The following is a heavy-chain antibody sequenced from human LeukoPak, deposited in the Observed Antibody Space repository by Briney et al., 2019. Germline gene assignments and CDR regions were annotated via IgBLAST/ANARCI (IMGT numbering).Heavy chain of an antibody. CDR3: ARDAPSYPRYYDYVWGSYRYPDY. Sequence: PGGSLRLSCAASGFTFDDYGMSWVRQAPGKGLEWVSGINWNGGSTGYADSVKGRFTISRDNAKNSLYLQMNSLRAEDTALYYCARDAPSYPRYYDYVWGSYRYPDYWGQGTLVTVSS. CDR1: GFTFDDYG. V-gene: IGHV3-20*04. CDR2: INWNGGST. J-gene: IGHJ4*02. D-gene: IGHD3-16*02.